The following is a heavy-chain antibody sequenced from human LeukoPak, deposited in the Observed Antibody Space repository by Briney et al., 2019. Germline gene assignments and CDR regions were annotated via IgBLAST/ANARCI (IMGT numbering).Heavy chain of an antibody. J-gene: IGHJ4*02. D-gene: IGHD2/OR15-2a*01. Sequence: SETLSLTCAVSGGSISSGGYSWSWIRQPPGKGLEWIGYIYYSGSTYYNPSLKSRVTISVDTSKNQFSLKLSSVTAADTAVYYCAREIYGPTEDPRSMYYFDYWGQGTLVTVSS. CDR2: IYYSGST. CDR1: GGSISSGGYS. V-gene: IGHV4-30-4*07. CDR3: AREIYGPTEDPRSMYYFDY.